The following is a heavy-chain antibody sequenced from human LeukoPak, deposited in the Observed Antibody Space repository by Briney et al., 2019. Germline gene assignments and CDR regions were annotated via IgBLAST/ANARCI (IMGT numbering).Heavy chain of an antibody. D-gene: IGHD2-2*01. CDR2: ISGYNGKI. CDR3: ARRFCSSVSCYDDDAFDV. CDR1: GHTFVSYG. Sequence: GASVKVSCKASGHTFVSYGISWVRQAPGQGLECTGWISGYNGKINYAQKFQGRVTMTTDTSTSTAYLELRSLTSEDTAVYYCARRFCSSVSCYDDDAFDVWGQGTLVTVSS. V-gene: IGHV1-18*01. J-gene: IGHJ3*01.